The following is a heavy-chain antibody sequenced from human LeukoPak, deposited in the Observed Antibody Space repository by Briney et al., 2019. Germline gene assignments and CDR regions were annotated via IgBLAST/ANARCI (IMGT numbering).Heavy chain of an antibody. V-gene: IGHV4-61*01. Sequence: SETLSLTCTVSGASVSSGSYYWSWIRQSPGKGLEWIGYIFYTGSSNYSPALKSRVTISVDTSKNQFSLKLSSVTAADTAVYFCARHGASGSYLYYFDYWGQGTLVTVSS. CDR3: ARHGASGSYLYYFDY. CDR2: IFYTGSS. D-gene: IGHD1-26*01. CDR1: GASVSSGSYY. J-gene: IGHJ4*02.